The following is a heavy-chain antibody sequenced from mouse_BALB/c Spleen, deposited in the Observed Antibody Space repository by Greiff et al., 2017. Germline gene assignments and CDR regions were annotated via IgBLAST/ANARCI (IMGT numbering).Heavy chain of an antibody. V-gene: IGHV5-6-5*01. CDR1: GFTFSSYA. CDR3: ARRFGPGSYDYFAY. J-gene: IGHJ3*01. D-gene: IGHD2-4*01. CDR2: ISSGGST. Sequence: EVKVVESGGGLVKPGGSLKLSCAASGFTFSSYAMSWVRQTPEKRLEWVASISSGGSTYYPDSVKGRFTISRDNAKNTLYLQMSSLKSEDTAMYYCARRFGPGSYDYFAYWGQGTLVTVSA.